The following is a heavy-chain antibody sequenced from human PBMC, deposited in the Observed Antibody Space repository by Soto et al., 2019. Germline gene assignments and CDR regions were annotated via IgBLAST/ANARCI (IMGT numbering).Heavy chain of an antibody. D-gene: IGHD3-10*01. CDR2: IYPGDSDT. CDR1: GYSFTSYW. V-gene: IGHV5-51*01. CDR3: ARNYCGSGSYSLPYYGMDV. J-gene: IGHJ6*02. Sequence: PGESLKISCKGSGYSFTSYWIGWVRQMPGKGLEWMGIIYPGDSDTRYSPSFQGQVTISADKSISTAYLQWSSLKASDTAMYYCARNYCGSGSYSLPYYGMDVWGQGTTVTVSS.